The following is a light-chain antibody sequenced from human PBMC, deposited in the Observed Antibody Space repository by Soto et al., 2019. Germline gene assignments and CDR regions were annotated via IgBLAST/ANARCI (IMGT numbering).Light chain of an antibody. Sequence: QSVLTQPRSVSGSPGQSVTISCTGTSSDVGGYNYVSWYQQHPGKAPKLMIYDVNKRPSGVPDRFSGSKSGNTASLTISGLQAEDEADYYCCSYAGSYTLVFGTGTKLT. CDR1: SSDVGGYNY. CDR3: CSYAGSYTLV. CDR2: DVN. J-gene: IGLJ1*01. V-gene: IGLV2-11*01.